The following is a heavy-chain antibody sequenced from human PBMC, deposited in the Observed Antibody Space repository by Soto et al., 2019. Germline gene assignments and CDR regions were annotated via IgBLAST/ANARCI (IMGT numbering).Heavy chain of an antibody. CDR1: GGTFSSYA. J-gene: IGHJ3*02. CDR2: IIPIFGTA. D-gene: IGHD2-15*01. V-gene: IGHV1-69*06. CDR3: ARQGLNIVVVVAATGAFDI. Sequence: SVKVSCKASGGTFSSYAISWVRQAPGQGLEWMGGIIPIFGTANYAQKFQGRVTITADKSTSTAYMELSSLRSEDTAVYYCARQGLNIVVVVAATGAFDIWGQGTLVTVSS.